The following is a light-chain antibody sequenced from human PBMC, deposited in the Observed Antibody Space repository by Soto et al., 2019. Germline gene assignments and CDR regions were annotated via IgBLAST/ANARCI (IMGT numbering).Light chain of an antibody. CDR1: QRVSSSY. CDR3: QQYGSSPIT. CDR2: DAS. Sequence: EIVLTPSPGTLSLSPGERATLSCRASQRVSSSYLPWYQQKPGQAPNLLIYDASSMATGIPDRFSGSGSGTDFTLTIIRLEPKDCAVYYCQQYGSSPITFGQGTRLEIK. J-gene: IGKJ5*01. V-gene: IGKV3-20*01.